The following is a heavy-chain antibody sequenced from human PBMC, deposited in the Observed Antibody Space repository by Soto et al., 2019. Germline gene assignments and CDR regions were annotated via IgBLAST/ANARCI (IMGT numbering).Heavy chain of an antibody. D-gene: IGHD3-10*01. V-gene: IGHV1-24*01. CDR1: AYTLTDFS. CDR3: ARADTMVRGVISYYYYGMDV. J-gene: IGHJ6*02. CDR2: FDPVYGKA. Sequence: TSVNVACKVSAYTLTDFSMRWVRQAPGKGLEWMGGFDPVYGKANYAQKFQGRVTITADTSTSTAYMELSSLRSEDTAVYYCARADTMVRGVISYYYYGMDVWGQGTTVTVSS.